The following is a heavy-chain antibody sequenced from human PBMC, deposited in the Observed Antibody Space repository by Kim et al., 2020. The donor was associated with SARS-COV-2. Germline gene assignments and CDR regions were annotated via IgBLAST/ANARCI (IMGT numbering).Heavy chain of an antibody. J-gene: IGHJ6*02. CDR1: GFTFSSYA. CDR3: ARGGYSSHTYYGMDV. Sequence: GGSLRLSCAASGFTFSSYAMHWVRQAPGKGLEWVAVISYDGSNKYYADSVKGRFTISRDNSKNTLYLQMNSLRAEDTAVYYCARGGYSSHTYYGMDVWGQGTTVTVSS. CDR2: ISYDGSNK. V-gene: IGHV3-30*04. D-gene: IGHD6-13*01.